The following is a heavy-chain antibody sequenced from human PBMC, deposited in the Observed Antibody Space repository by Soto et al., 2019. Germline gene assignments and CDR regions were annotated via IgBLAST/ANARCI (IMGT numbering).Heavy chain of an antibody. J-gene: IGHJ4*02. V-gene: IGHV4-39*01. CDR1: GDSSSSSPYY. D-gene: IGHD2-15*01. CDR2: IFYLGDT. Sequence: PSETLSLTCTVSGDSSSSSPYYWGWIRQPPGKGLEWIGSIFYLGDTHYNLSLDSRVTISVDTSKSQFSLKLTSVTAADTAVYYCARAFRAYCSHGSCSYPVGYWGQGTLVTVSS. CDR3: ARAFRAYCSHGSCSYPVGY.